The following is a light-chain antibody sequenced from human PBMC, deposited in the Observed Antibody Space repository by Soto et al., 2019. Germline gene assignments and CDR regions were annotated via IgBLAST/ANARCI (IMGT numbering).Light chain of an antibody. J-gene: IGLJ3*02. CDR2: GNS. CDR3: QSYDSSLSGWV. V-gene: IGLV1-40*01. Sequence: QAVLTQPPSVSGAPGQRVTISCTGSSSNIGAGYDVHWYRQLPGTAPKLLIYGNSNRPSGVPDRFSGSKSSTSASLAITGLQAEDEADYYCQSYDSSLSGWVFGGGTKVTVL. CDR1: SSNIGAGYD.